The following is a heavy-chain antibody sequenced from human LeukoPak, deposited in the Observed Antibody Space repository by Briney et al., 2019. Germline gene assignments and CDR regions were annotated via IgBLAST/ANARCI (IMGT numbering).Heavy chain of an antibody. D-gene: IGHD2-2*02. CDR1: GYSFTSYW. J-gene: IGHJ4*02. CDR2: IYPGDSDT. V-gene: IGHV5-51*01. Sequence: GESLKISCKGSGYSFTSYWIGWVRQMPGKGLEWMGIIYPGDSDTRYSPSFQGQVTISADKSISTAYLQWSSLKASDTAMYYCARHWVGGYCSSTSCYTGLDYSGQGTLVTVSS. CDR3: ARHWVGGYCSSTSCYTGLDY.